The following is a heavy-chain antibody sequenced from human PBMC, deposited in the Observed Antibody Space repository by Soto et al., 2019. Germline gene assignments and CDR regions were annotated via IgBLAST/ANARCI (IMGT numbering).Heavy chain of an antibody. D-gene: IGHD3-10*01. Sequence: VQLMESGGGLVQPGTSLRLSCAASGFNFDDYAMHWVRQAPGKGLEWVSGISWNSGSADYADSVKGRFTISRNNAKNYLYLQMNSVGPEDTAFYFCAKDISSGWFGVFASWGQGTLVTVSS. V-gene: IGHV3-9*01. J-gene: IGHJ4*02. CDR3: AKDISSGWFGVFAS. CDR2: ISWNSGSA. CDR1: GFNFDDYA.